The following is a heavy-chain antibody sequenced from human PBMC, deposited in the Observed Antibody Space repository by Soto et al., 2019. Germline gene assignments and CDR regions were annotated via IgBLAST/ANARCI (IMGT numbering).Heavy chain of an antibody. CDR2: ISSSGSTI. D-gene: IGHD3-10*01. J-gene: IGHJ4*01. V-gene: IGHV3-48*03. CDR3: ERSINMVRGHYYFDY. Sequence: GGSVRVSCAAPGFILSSYEMNWVRQAPGKGLEWVLYISSSGSTIYYADSVKGRLTISRDHAKNSLYLQMNSLRPEDTAVYDCERSINMVRGHYYFDYGGDGTLVPVSP. CDR1: GFILSSYE.